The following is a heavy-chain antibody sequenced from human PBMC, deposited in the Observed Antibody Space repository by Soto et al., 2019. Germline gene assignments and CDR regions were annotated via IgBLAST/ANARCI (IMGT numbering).Heavy chain of an antibody. Sequence: PAGSLTLSCAASGFTFSSYAMHWVRQAPGKGLEWVAVISYDGSNKYYADSVKGRFTISRDNSKNTLYPQMNSLRAEDTAVYYCAREESYTSMVIGYYYYGMDVWGPGTTVTVSS. J-gene: IGHJ6*02. CDR2: ISYDGSNK. V-gene: IGHV3-30-3*01. D-gene: IGHD5-18*01. CDR3: AREESYTSMVIGYYYYGMDV. CDR1: GFTFSSYA.